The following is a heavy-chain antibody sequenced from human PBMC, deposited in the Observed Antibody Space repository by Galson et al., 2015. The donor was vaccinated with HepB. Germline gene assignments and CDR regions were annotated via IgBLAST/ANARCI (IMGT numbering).Heavy chain of an antibody. J-gene: IGHJ3*02. CDR2: IYPGGSDT. Sequence: QSGAEVKKPGESLEISCKGTEFSFTSYWIGWVRQMPGKGLEWMGIIYPGGSDTRYSPSFQGLVTISADKSIRTAYLQWSSLKASDTAMYYCARQTSPTFIAGTGTGAFDIWGQGTMVTVSS. CDR3: ARQTSPTFIAGTGTGAFDI. CDR1: EFSFTSYW. V-gene: IGHV5-51*01. D-gene: IGHD1-7*01.